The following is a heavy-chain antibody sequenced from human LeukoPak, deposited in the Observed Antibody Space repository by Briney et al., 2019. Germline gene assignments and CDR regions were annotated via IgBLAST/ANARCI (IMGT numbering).Heavy chain of an antibody. J-gene: IGHJ4*02. CDR3: AKLRYNWNYGSPTYFDY. CDR2: ISGSGGST. Sequence: ETLSLTSAVYGGSFSGYYWSWIRQPPGKGLEWVSAISGSGGSTYYADSVKGRFTISRDNSKNTLYLQMNSLRAEDTAVYYCAKLRYNWNYGSPTYFDYWGQGTLVTVSS. CDR1: GGSFSGYY. D-gene: IGHD1-7*01. V-gene: IGHV3-23*01.